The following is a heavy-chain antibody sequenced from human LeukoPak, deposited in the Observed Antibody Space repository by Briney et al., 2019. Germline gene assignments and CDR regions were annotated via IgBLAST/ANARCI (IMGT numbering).Heavy chain of an antibody. CDR2: ISAYNGNT. V-gene: IGHV1-18*01. Sequence: GASEKVSCKASGYTFTSYGISWVRQAPGQGLEWMGWISAYNGNTNYAQKLQGRVTMTTDTSTSTAYMELRSLRSDDTAVYYCARDQVRTYYYDSSGLRTPYSWGQGTLVTVSS. CDR3: ARDQVRTYYYDSSGLRTPYS. CDR1: GYTFTSYG. D-gene: IGHD3-22*01. J-gene: IGHJ4*02.